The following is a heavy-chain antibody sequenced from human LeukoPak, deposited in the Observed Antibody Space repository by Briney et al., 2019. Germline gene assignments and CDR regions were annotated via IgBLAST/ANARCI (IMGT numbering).Heavy chain of an antibody. CDR2: ISYDGSNK. V-gene: IGHV3-30*09. CDR3: ARNQRGGGLDY. CDR1: GFTFSTYA. Sequence: PGGSLRLSCAASGFTFSTYAIHWVRQAPGKGLEWVAVISYDGSNKYYTDSVKARFAISRDNSKNTLYLQMNSLRVEDTAVYYCARNQRGGGLDYWGRGTLVTVSS. J-gene: IGHJ4*02. D-gene: IGHD3-16*01.